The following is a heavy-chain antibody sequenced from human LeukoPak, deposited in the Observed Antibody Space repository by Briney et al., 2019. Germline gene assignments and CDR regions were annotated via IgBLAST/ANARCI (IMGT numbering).Heavy chain of an antibody. J-gene: IGHJ5*02. CDR3: ARDNTMVRGVIMRWFDP. Sequence: GGSLRLSCAASGFTFSDYWMSWVRQAPGKGLEWVANIKQDGSAKYYVDSVKGRFTISRDNAKNSLYLQMNSLRAEDTAVYYCARDNTMVRGVIMRWFDPWGQGALVTVSS. CDR2: IKQDGSAK. D-gene: IGHD3-10*01. CDR1: GFTFSDYW. V-gene: IGHV3-7*01.